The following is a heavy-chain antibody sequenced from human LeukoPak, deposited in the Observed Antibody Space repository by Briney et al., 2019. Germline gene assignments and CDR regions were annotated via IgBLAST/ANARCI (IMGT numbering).Heavy chain of an antibody. Sequence: GRSLRLSCAASGFTFDDYAMHWVRQAPGKGLEWVSGISWNSGSIGYADSVKGRFTISRDNSKNTLYLQMNSLRAEDTAVYYCASLVLPPIGNYYYYGMDVWGQGTTVTVSS. CDR3: ASLVLPPIGNYYYYGMDV. D-gene: IGHD3-10*01. V-gene: IGHV3-9*01. CDR1: GFTFDDYA. J-gene: IGHJ6*02. CDR2: ISWNSGSI.